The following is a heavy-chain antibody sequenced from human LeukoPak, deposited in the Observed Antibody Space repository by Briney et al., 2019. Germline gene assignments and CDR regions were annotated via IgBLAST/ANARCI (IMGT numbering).Heavy chain of an antibody. J-gene: IGHJ5*02. CDR3: ARGQWPVPAAIYWFDP. D-gene: IGHD2-2*01. Sequence: SETLSLTCAVYGGSFSGYYWSWIRRPPGKGLEWIGEINHSGSTNYNPSLKSRVTISVDTSKNQFSLKLSSVTAAGTAVYYCARGQWPVPAAIYWFDPWGQGTLVTVSS. V-gene: IGHV4-34*01. CDR1: GGSFSGYY. CDR2: INHSGST.